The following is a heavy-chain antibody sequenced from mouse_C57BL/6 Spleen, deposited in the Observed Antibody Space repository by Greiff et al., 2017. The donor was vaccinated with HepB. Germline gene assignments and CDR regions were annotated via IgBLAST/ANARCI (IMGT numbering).Heavy chain of an antibody. Sequence: VQLQQPGAELVMPGASVKLSCKASGYTFTSYWMHWVKQRPGQGLAWIGEIDPSDSYTNYNQKFKGKSTLTVDKSSSTAYMQLSSLASEDAAVYYCARIYYGSSYAMDYWGQGTSVTVSS. J-gene: IGHJ4*01. V-gene: IGHV1-69*01. CDR1: GYTFTSYW. CDR3: ARIYYGSSYAMDY. D-gene: IGHD1-1*01. CDR2: IDPSDSYT.